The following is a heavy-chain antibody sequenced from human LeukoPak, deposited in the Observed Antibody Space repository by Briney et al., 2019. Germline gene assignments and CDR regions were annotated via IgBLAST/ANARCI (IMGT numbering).Heavy chain of an antibody. Sequence: GSLRLSCAASGFTFSSYAVSWVRQAPGKGLEWVSLINDSGGNTYYADSVKGRFTVSRDNSKNTLFLQMSSLRAEDTAVYYCAKTSAGIRGGYFDYWGQGTLVTVSS. CDR1: GFTFSSYA. V-gene: IGHV3-23*01. J-gene: IGHJ4*02. D-gene: IGHD3-10*01. CDR3: AKTSAGIRGGYFDY. CDR2: INDSGGNT.